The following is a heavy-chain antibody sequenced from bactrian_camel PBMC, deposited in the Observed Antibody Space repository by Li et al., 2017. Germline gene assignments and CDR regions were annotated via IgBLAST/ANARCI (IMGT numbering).Heavy chain of an antibody. CDR1: GFAFDASD. CDR3: AADRMACLRPSVQLEAYNF. Sequence: LVESGGDSVQAGGSLRLSCLVSGFAFDASDVGWYRQAPGTQCEMVSRSNIAGRLVYADSVKGRFTISPGNATNTVSLQMNSLRPEDTAMYYCAADRMACLRPSVQLEAYNFWGQGTQVTVS. CDR2: SNIAGRL. J-gene: IGHJ4*01. V-gene: IGHV3S63*01.